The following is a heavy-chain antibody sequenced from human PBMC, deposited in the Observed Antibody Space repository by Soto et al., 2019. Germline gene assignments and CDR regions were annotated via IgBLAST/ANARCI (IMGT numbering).Heavy chain of an antibody. V-gene: IGHV4-39*02. CDR1: GGSISSSSYY. D-gene: IGHD6-19*01. Sequence: SETLSLTCTVSGGSISSSSYYWGWIRQPPGKGLEWIGSIYYSGSTYYNPSLKSRVTISVDTSKNQFSLKLSSVTAADTAVYYCAREGHVAGGMDVWGQGTTVTVS. CDR2: IYYSGST. CDR3: AREGHVAGGMDV. J-gene: IGHJ6*02.